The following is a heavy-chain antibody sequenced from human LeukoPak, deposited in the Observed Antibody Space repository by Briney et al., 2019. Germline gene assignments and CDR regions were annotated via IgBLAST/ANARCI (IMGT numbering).Heavy chain of an antibody. Sequence: SETLSLTCAVYGGSFSGYYWSWTRQPAGKGLEWIGEISHSGSTNYNPSLKSRVTISVDTSKNQFSLKLSSVTAADTAVYYRAREKAVAGRPFDYWGQGTLVTVSS. CDR3: AREKAVAGRPFDY. CDR2: ISHSGST. D-gene: IGHD6-19*01. V-gene: IGHV4-34*01. CDR1: GGSFSGYY. J-gene: IGHJ4*02.